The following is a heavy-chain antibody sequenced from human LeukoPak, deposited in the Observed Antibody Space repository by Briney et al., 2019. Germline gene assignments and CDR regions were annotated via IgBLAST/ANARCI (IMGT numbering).Heavy chain of an antibody. CDR1: GGSISGYY. CDR2: IYYSGST. J-gene: IGHJ4*02. Sequence: PSETLSLTCTVSGGSISGYYWTWIRQPPGKGLELIGYIYYSGSTDFNPSLKSRVTISVDTSKNQFSLKLSSVTAADTAVYYCAGTWNTVDYWGQGTLVTVSS. CDR3: AGTWNTVDY. V-gene: IGHV4-59*01. D-gene: IGHD1/OR15-1a*01.